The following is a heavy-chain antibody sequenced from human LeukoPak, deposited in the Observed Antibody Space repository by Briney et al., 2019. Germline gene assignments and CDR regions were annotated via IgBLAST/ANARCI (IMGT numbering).Heavy chain of an antibody. V-gene: IGHV1-18*01. Sequence: ASVKVSCKASGYSFTSYGISWVRQAPGQGLEWMGWISGYNGNTNYAQRLQGRVTMTTDTSTSTAYMELRSLRSDDTAVYYCARDRPYYYDSSAYYPDFWGQGTLVTVSS. D-gene: IGHD3-22*01. CDR1: GYSFTSYG. CDR3: ARDRPYYYDSSAYYPDF. J-gene: IGHJ4*02. CDR2: ISGYNGNT.